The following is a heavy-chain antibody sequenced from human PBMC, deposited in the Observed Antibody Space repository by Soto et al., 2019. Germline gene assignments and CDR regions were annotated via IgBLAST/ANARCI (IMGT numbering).Heavy chain of an antibody. CDR2: IYSGGST. CDR3: ASLLGYCSSTSCGGLDY. Sequence: GGSLRLSCAASGFTVSSNYMSWVRQAPGKGLEWVSVIYSGGSTYYADSVKGRFTISRDNSKNTLYLQMNSLRAEDTAVYYCASLLGYCSSTSCGGLDYWGQGTLVIVSS. CDR1: GFTVSSNY. D-gene: IGHD2-2*01. J-gene: IGHJ4*02. V-gene: IGHV3-66*01.